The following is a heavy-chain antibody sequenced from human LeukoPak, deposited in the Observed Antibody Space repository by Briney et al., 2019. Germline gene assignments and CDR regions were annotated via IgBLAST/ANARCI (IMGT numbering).Heavy chain of an antibody. V-gene: IGHV3-7*01. CDR1: GFTFSSYW. J-gene: IGHJ6*03. CDR3: ASSYYYYYYMDV. CDR2: IKQDGSEK. Sequence: PGGSLRLSCAASGFTFSSYWMNWVRQAPGKGLEWVANIKQDGSEKYYVDSVKGRLTISRDNAKNSLYLQMNSLRAEDTAVYYCASSYYYYYYMDVWGKGTTVTVSS.